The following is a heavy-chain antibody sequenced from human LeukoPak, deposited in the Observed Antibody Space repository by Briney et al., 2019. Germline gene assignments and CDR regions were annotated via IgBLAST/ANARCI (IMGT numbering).Heavy chain of an antibody. V-gene: IGHV4-59*01. Sequence: KPSETLSLTCTVSGGSISSYYWSWIRQPPGKGLEWIGYIYYSGSTNYNPSLKSRVTISVDTSKNQFSLKLSSVTAADTAVYYCAQIGSMVRGVMGYWGQGTLVTVSS. CDR3: AQIGSMVRGVMGY. J-gene: IGHJ4*02. CDR2: IYYSGST. CDR1: GGSISSYY. D-gene: IGHD3-10*01.